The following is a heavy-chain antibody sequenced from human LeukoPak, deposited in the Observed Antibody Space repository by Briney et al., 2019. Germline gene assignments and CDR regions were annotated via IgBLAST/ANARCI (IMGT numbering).Heavy chain of an antibody. CDR2: IYYSGTT. D-gene: IGHD3-10*01. CDR3: AREIITEGDCFDP. CDR1: GDSIRSGGHF. V-gene: IGHV4-31*03. J-gene: IGHJ5*02. Sequence: SETLSLTCTVSGDSIRSGGHFWSWIRQHPEKGLEWIGYIYYSGTTKYNPSLMSRVTISADTSTNQFSLKLTSVTAADTAVYYCAREIITEGDCFDPWGQGILVTVSS.